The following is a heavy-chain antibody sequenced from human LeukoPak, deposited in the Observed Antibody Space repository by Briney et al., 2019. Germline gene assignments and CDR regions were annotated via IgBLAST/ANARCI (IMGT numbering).Heavy chain of an antibody. D-gene: IGHD1-26*01. V-gene: IGHV4-38-2*02. Sequence: KPSETLSLTCTVSGYSISSGYYWGWIRQPPGKGLEWIGSIYHSGSTYYNPSLKSRVTISVDTSKNQFSLKLSSVTAADTAVYYCASQVLEVGATFFGYWGQGTLVTVSS. J-gene: IGHJ4*02. CDR3: ASQVLEVGATFFGY. CDR1: GYSISSGYY. CDR2: IYHSGST.